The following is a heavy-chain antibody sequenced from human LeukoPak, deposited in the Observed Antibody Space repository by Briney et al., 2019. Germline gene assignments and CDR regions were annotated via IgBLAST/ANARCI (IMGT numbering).Heavy chain of an antibody. V-gene: IGHV3-64D*06. J-gene: IGHJ4*02. Sequence: GRSLRLSCSASGFTFSSYAMHWVRPAPGKGLEYVSAISSNVGSTYYADSVKGRFTISRDNSKNTLYIQMSSLRAEDTAVYCCVKGTMAGRRGGYWGQGTLVTVSS. CDR2: ISSNVGST. CDR3: VKGTMAGRRGGY. CDR1: GFTFSSYA. D-gene: IGHD2-15*01.